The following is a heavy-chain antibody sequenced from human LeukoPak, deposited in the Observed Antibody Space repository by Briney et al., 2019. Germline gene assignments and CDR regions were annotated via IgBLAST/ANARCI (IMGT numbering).Heavy chain of an antibody. J-gene: IGHJ1*01. CDR3: AKGYCSSTSCYAGYFQH. CDR2: IKPDGSEI. V-gene: IGHV3-7*03. D-gene: IGHD2-2*01. CDR1: GFSLSRYW. Sequence: PGGSLRLSCAASGFSLSRYWMSWVRQAPVRGLEWVANIKPDGSEIYYVDSVKGRFTISRDNAKNAVYLQMNSLRAEDTALYYCAKGYCSSTSCYAGYFQHWGQGTLVTVSS.